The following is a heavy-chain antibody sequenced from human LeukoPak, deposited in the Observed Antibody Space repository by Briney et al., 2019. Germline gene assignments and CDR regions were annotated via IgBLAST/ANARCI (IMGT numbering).Heavy chain of an antibody. CDR2: ISYDGSNK. Sequence: GGSLRLSCAPSGFTFSNYGMHWVRQAPGKGLEWVAVISYDGSNKYYADSVKGRFTISRDNSKNTLYLQMNSLRAEDTAVYYCARDYGYYDSSGYRQYYFDYWGQGTLVTVSS. J-gene: IGHJ4*02. CDR3: ARDYGYYDSSGYRQYYFDY. CDR1: GFTFSNYG. D-gene: IGHD3-22*01. V-gene: IGHV3-33*05.